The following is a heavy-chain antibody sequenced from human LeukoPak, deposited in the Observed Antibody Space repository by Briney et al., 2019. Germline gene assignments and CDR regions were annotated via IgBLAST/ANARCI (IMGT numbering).Heavy chain of an antibody. D-gene: IGHD3-10*01. CDR2: IIPIFGTA. J-gene: IGHJ5*02. CDR3: ARDVGGSGSPDNWFDP. CDR1: GGTFSSYA. V-gene: IGHV1-69*05. Sequence: GSSVKVSCKXSGGTFSSYAISWVRQAPGQGLEWMGRIIPIFGTANYSQKFQGRVTITTDESTSTAYMELSRLRSDDTAVYYCARDVGGSGSPDNWFDPWGQGTLVTVSS.